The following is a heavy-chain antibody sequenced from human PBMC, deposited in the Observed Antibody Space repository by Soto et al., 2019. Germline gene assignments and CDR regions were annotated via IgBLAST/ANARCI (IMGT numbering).Heavy chain of an antibody. V-gene: IGHV1-3*01. J-gene: IGHJ3*02. Sequence: ASVKVSCKASGYTFTSYAMHWVRQAPGQRLEWMGWINAGNGNTKYSQKFQGRVTITRDTSASTAYMKLSSLRSEDTAVYYCATKRRTWSAQVPDAFDIWGQGTMVTVSS. D-gene: IGHD3-3*01. CDR2: INAGNGNT. CDR1: GYTFTSYA. CDR3: ATKRRTWSAQVPDAFDI.